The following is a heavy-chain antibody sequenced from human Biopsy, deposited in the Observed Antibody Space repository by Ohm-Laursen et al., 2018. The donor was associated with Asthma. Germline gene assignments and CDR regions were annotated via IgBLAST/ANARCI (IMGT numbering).Heavy chain of an antibody. CDR1: GYTFNSAG. J-gene: IGHJ6*02. CDR2: ISVYNGNT. D-gene: IGHD3-10*01. V-gene: IGHV1-18*01. Sequence: SSVKVSCKTSGYTFNSAGITWVRQAPGQGLEWMGWISVYNGNTKVAQKLQDRVTMITDTSTSTACMELRSLRSDDTAVYFCARAVDYSHYYGIGVWGQGTTVTVS. CDR3: ARAVDYSHYYGIGV.